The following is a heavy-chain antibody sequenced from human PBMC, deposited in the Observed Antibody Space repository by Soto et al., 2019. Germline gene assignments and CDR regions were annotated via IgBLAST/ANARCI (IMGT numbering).Heavy chain of an antibody. CDR2: INHSGST. J-gene: IGHJ3*02. Sequence: SETLSLTCAVSGGSFSGYYWSWIRQPPGKGLEWIGEINHSGSTNYNPSLKSRVTISVDTSKNQFSLKLNSVIAEDTAVYYCARGGGYRNYDAFYIWGQGIMVTAS. CDR1: GGSFSGYY. CDR3: ARGGGYRNYDAFYI. D-gene: IGHD4-4*01. V-gene: IGHV4-34*01.